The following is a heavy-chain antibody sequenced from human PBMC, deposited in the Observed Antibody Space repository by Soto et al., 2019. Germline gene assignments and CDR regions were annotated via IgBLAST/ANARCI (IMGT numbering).Heavy chain of an antibody. CDR3: ARTPLIVVVPYAFDI. J-gene: IGHJ3*02. D-gene: IGHD3-22*01. CDR2: IYYSGST. CDR1: GGSISSYY. Sequence: PSETLSLTCTVSGGSISSYYWSWIRQPPGKGLEWIGYIYYSGSTNYNPSIKSRVTISVDTSKNQFSQKLSSVTAADTVVYYCARTPLIVVVPYAFDIWGQGTMVTVS. V-gene: IGHV4-59*01.